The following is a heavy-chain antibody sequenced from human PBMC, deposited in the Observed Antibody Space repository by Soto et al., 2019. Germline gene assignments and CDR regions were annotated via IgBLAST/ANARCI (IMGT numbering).Heavy chain of an antibody. D-gene: IGHD6-19*01. Sequence: QLQLQESGSGLVKPSQTLSLTCAVSGGSISSGGYSWSWIRQPPGKGLEWIGYIYHSGSTYYNPSLKSRVTISVDRSKNQFSLKLSSVTAAHTAVYYCASAGGLGAVAADYWGQGPLVTVSS. CDR2: IYHSGST. CDR3: ASAGGLGAVAADY. CDR1: GGSISSGGYS. V-gene: IGHV4-30-2*01. J-gene: IGHJ4*02.